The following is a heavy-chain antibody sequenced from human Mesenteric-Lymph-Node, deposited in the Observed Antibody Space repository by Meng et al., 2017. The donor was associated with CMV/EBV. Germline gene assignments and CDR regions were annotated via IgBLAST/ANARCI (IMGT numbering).Heavy chain of an antibody. V-gene: IGHV4-39*07. CDR1: GGSISSSSYY. CDR3: ARAEIVVVPAARPGWFDP. D-gene: IGHD2-2*01. Sequence: SETLSLTCTVSGGSISSSSYYWGWIRQPPGKGLEWIGSIYYSGSTYYNPSLKGRVTISVDTSKNQFSLKLSSVTAADTAVYYCARAEIVVVPAARPGWFDPWGQGTLVTVSS. CDR2: IYYSGST. J-gene: IGHJ5*02.